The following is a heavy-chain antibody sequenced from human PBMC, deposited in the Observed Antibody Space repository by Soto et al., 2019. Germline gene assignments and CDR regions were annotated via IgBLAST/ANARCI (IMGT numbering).Heavy chain of an antibody. CDR1: GFTFNIYA. V-gene: IGHV3-23*01. CDR2: ISGSGGGT. Sequence: PGGSLRLSCAASGFTFNIYAMSWVRQAPGKGLEWVSAISGSGGGTYYADSVEGRFTISRDNSNNTLYLQMSSLRAEDTAVYYCEKCGYDSSGRVLRYCQHWGQGTLVIVSS. CDR3: EKCGYDSSGRVLRYCQH. D-gene: IGHD3-22*01. J-gene: IGHJ1*01.